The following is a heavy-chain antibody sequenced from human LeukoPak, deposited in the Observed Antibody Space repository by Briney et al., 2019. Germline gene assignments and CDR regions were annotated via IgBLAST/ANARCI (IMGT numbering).Heavy chain of an antibody. CDR2: IYGTGST. CDR1: GYSLGKNYY. D-gene: IGHD3-16*01. CDR3: ARYDSRGSASTRFHY. V-gene: IGHV4-38-2*01. Sequence: PSETLSLTCAVSGYSLGKNYYWGWIRQPPGKGLEWIGRIYGTGSTSYNPSLMNRVTMSVDTPKNHFSLKLTSVTAADTAVYYCARYDSRGSASTRFHYWGQGILVTISS. J-gene: IGHJ4*02.